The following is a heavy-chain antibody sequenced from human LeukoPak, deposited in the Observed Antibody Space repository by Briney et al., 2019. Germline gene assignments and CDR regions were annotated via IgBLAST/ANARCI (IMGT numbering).Heavy chain of an antibody. D-gene: IGHD4-23*01. V-gene: IGHV3-7*01. CDR2: IKKDGSEK. Sequence: GGSLRLSCAASGFTFSTHWMTWVRQAPGKGLEWVANIKKDGSEKNYVDSVKGRFTISRDNAKNSLYLQMNSLRAEDTAVYYCARDPVDASWGQGTLVTVSS. CDR3: ARDPVDAS. J-gene: IGHJ4*02. CDR1: GFTFSTHW.